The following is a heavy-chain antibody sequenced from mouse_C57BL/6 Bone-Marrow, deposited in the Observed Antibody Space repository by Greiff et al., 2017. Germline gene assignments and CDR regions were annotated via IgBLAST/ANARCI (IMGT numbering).Heavy chain of an antibody. V-gene: IGHV1-52*01. D-gene: IGHD2-4*01. CDR3: ARCDYDGLYAKYY. CDR1: GYTFTSYW. Sequence: QVQLQQPGAELVRPGSSVKLSCKASGYTFTSYWMHWVKQRPIQGLEWIGNIDPSDSETHYNQKFKDKATLTVDKSSSTAYMQLSSLPSEDSAVYYCARCDYDGLYAKYYGGRGQAITVSS. CDR2: IDPSDSET. J-gene: IGHJ4*01.